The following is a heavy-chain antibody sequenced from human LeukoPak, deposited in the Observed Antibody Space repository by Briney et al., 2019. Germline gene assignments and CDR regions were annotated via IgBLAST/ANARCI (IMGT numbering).Heavy chain of an antibody. Sequence: PGGSLRLSCAASGFTFINYGIHGVRQAPGKGLEWVAVMSYDGSYQYYADSVKGRFTVSRDISKNTQYLQMNSLTAEDTAVYYCARDVAVRPDLDYWGQGTLVTVSS. CDR2: MSYDGSYQ. J-gene: IGHJ4*02. V-gene: IGHV3-33*05. CDR1: GFTFINYG. CDR3: ARDVAVRPDLDY. D-gene: IGHD6-6*01.